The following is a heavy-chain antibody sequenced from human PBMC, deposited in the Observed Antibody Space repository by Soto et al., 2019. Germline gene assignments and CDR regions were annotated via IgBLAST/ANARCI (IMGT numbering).Heavy chain of an antibody. D-gene: IGHD1-26*01. CDR1: GYTFTGYY. V-gene: IGHV1-24*01. CDR3: ATSLVVLGHAFDI. J-gene: IGHJ3*02. CDR2: FDPEDGET. Sequence: ASVKVSCKASGYTFTGYYIHWVRQAPGKGLEWMGGFDPEDGETIYAQKFQGRVTMTEDTSTDTAYMELSSLRSEDTAVYYCATSLVVLGHAFDIWGQGTMVTVSS.